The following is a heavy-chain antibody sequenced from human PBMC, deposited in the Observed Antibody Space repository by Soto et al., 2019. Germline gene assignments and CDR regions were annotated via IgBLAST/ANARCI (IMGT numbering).Heavy chain of an antibody. CDR2: ISYDGSNK. CDR1: GFTFSSYG. V-gene: IGHV3-30*18. D-gene: IGHD3-22*01. CDR3: AKELDSGYYYADY. Sequence: PGGSLRLSCAASGFTFSSYGMHWVRQAPGKGLEWVAVISYDGSNKYYADSVKGRFTISRDNSKNTLYLQMNSLRAEDTAVYYCAKELDSGYYYADYWGQGTLVTVSS. J-gene: IGHJ4*02.